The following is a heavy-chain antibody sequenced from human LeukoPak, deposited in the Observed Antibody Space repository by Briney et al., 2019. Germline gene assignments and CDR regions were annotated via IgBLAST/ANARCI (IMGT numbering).Heavy chain of an antibody. CDR1: GYTFTGYY. CDR3: ARANPLYCSSTTCLFDY. J-gene: IGHJ4*02. Sequence: ASVKVSCKASGYTFTGYYMHWVRQAPGQGVEWMGWINPNSGDTNYAQTFQGRVTMTRDTSISTPNMELSSLRSDETAVYYCARANPLYCSSTTCLFDYWGQGNLVTVSS. CDR2: INPNSGDT. V-gene: IGHV1-2*02. D-gene: IGHD2-2*01.